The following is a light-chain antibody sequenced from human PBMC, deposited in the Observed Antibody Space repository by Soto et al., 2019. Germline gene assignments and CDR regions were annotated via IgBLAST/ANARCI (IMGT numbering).Light chain of an antibody. CDR3: QQRHMWPIT. CDR1: QTVGTTY. V-gene: IGKV3D-20*02. CDR2: GAT. Sequence: EVVLAPSPGTLSLSPGARATLSCRASQTVGTTYLAWYQKKPGQAPRILIYGATTRATGIPARFSGSGSGTEFNLTISSLETEDSAVYYCQQRHMWPITFGQGTKVDIK. J-gene: IGKJ5*01.